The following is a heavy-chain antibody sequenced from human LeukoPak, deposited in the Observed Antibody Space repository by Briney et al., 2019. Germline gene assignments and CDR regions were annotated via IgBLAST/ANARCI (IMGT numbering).Heavy chain of an antibody. Sequence: ASVKVSCKASGYTFTGYYMHWVRQAPGQGLEWMGWINPNSGGTNYAQKFQGRVTMTRDTSISTAYMELSRLRSDDTAVYYCARLPGGSYPFGYWGQGTLVTVSS. J-gene: IGHJ4*02. D-gene: IGHD1-26*01. CDR1: GYTFTGYY. CDR2: INPNSGGT. V-gene: IGHV1-2*02. CDR3: ARLPGGSYPFGY.